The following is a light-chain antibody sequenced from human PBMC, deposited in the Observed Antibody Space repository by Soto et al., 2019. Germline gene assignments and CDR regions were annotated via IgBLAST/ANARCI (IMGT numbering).Light chain of an antibody. Sequence: DIQMTQSPSTLSGSVVDRVTITCRASQTVSSWLAWYQQKPVKAPKLLIYKASTLKSGVPSRFSGSGSGTEFTLTISSLQPDDFATYYCQHYNSYSEAFGQGTKVDIK. CDR2: KAS. CDR3: QHYNSYSEA. V-gene: IGKV1-5*03. J-gene: IGKJ1*01. CDR1: QTVSSW.